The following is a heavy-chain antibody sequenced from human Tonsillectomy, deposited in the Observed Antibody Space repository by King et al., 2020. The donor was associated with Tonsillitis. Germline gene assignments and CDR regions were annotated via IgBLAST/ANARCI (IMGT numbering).Heavy chain of an antibody. J-gene: IGHJ4*02. CDR2: IYTSGST. D-gene: IGHD1-26*01. CDR1: GGSISSYY. V-gene: IGHV4-4*07. Sequence: PLQESGPGLVKPSETLSLTCTVSGGSISSYYWSWIRPPAGKGLEWIGRIYTSGSTNCNPSLQSRVTMSLDTSKNHFSLRLTSVTAADTAVYYCARDLRYSGSYFPDSWGQGTLVTVSS. CDR3: ARDLRYSGSYFPDS.